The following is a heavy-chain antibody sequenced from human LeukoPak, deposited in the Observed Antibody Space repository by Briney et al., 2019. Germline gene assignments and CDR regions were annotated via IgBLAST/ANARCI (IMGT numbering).Heavy chain of an antibody. CDR3: ARDRD. CDR2: IKQDGSEK. Sequence: GGSLRLSCAASGFTFSSYGMSWVRQAPGKGLEWVANIKQDGSEKYYVDSVKGRFTISRDNAKNSLHLQMNSLRAEDTAVYYCARDRDWGQGTLVTVSS. V-gene: IGHV3-7*01. J-gene: IGHJ4*02. CDR1: GFTFSSYG.